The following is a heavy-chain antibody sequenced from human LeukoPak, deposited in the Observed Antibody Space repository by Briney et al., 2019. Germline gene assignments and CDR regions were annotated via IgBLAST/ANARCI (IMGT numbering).Heavy chain of an antibody. J-gene: IGHJ5*02. CDR3: AGYCSGGSCYRRPNLGDWFDP. CDR2: IIPIFGTA. CDR1: GGTFSSYA. Sequence: ASVKVSCKASGGTFSSYAISWVRQAPGQGLEWMGGIIPIFGTANYAQKFQGRVTITADKSTSTAYMELSSLRSEDTAVYYCAGYCSGGSCYRRPNLGDWFDPWGQGTLVTVSS. V-gene: IGHV1-69*06. D-gene: IGHD2-15*01.